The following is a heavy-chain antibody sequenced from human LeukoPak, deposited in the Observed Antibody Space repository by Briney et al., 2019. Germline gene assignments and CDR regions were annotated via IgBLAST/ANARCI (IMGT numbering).Heavy chain of an antibody. D-gene: IGHD3-10*01. CDR3: ARDSPITYYYGSPRAYGMDV. J-gene: IGHJ6*02. Sequence: SETLSLTCTVSAGSISSGGYYWSWLRQHPGRGLEWIAYIYYSGSTYYNPSLKSRVTVSVNTSKNQFSLKLSSVTAADTAVYYCARDSPITYYYGSPRAYGMDVWGQGTTVTVSS. V-gene: IGHV4-31*03. CDR1: AGSISSGGYY. CDR2: IYYSGST.